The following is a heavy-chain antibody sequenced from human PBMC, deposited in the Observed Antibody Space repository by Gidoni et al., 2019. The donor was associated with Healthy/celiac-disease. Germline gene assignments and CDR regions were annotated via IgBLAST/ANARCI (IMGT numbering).Heavy chain of an antibody. D-gene: IGHD2-15*01. V-gene: IGHV3-33*01. CDR3: ARSQGGSSPGYGMDV. J-gene: IGHJ6*02. CDR2: IWYDGSNK. CDR1: GLTFSSYV. Sequence: QVQLVESGGGVVQPGRSLRLSCAASGLTFSSYVMHWVRQDPGKGLEWVAVIWYDGSNKYYADSVKGRFTISRDNSKNTLYLQMNSLRAEDTAVYYCARSQGGSSPGYGMDVWGQGTTVTVSS.